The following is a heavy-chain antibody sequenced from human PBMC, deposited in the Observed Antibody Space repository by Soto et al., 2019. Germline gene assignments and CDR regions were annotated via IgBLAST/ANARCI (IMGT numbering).Heavy chain of an antibody. CDR3: ARAGSRCSGASCYSLAGYYYGLDI. J-gene: IGHJ6*02. D-gene: IGHD2-15*01. CDR1: GGTFTSSA. CDR2: IIPIFGTA. V-gene: IGHV1-69*01. Sequence: SVKVSCKASGGTFTSSAIIWVRQAPGQGLEWMGGIIPIFGTANYAQKFQGRVTITADESTSTAYMERSSLRSEDTAVYYCARAGSRCSGASCYSLAGYYYGLDIWGQGTTVTVSS.